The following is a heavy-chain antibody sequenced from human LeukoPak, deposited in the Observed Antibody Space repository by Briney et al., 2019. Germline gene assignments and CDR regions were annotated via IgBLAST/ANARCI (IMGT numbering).Heavy chain of an antibody. CDR3: AGEYGDERGFDY. CDR1: GYTFTGYY. CDR2: INPNINGT. V-gene: IGHV1-2*02. J-gene: IGHJ4*02. D-gene: IGHD4-17*01. Sequence: ASVKVSCKASGYTFTGYYIHWVRQAPGQGLEWMGWINPNINGTNYAQKFQGRVTMTRDTSISTAYMELSRLRSDDTAVYYCAGEYGDERGFDYWGQGTLVTVSS.